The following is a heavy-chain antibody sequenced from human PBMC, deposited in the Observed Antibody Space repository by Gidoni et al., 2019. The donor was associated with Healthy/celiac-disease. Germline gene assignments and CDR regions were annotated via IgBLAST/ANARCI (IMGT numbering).Heavy chain of an antibody. J-gene: IGHJ4*02. Sequence: EVQLVESGGGLVKPGGSLRLSCAASGFPFSSYSMNWVRQAPGKGLEWVSSISSSSSYIYYADSVKGRFTISRDNAKNSLYLQMNSLRAEDTAVYYCARDKAVAGTGFDYWGQGTLVTVSS. CDR3: ARDKAVAGTGFDY. CDR1: GFPFSSYS. V-gene: IGHV3-21*01. CDR2: ISSSSSYI. D-gene: IGHD6-19*01.